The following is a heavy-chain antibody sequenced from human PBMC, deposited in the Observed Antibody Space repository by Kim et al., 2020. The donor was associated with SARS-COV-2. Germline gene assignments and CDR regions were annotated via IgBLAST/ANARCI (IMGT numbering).Heavy chain of an antibody. J-gene: IGHJ5*02. V-gene: IGHV1-8*01. CDR3: ARGLRRYFDWLYSDWFDP. CDR2: MNPNSGNT. D-gene: IGHD3-9*01. CDR1: GYTFTSYD. Sequence: ASVKVSCKASGYTFTSYDINWVRQATGQGLEWMGWMNPNSGNTGYAQKFQGRVTMTRNTSISTAYMERSSLRSEDTAVYYCARGLRRYFDWLYSDWFDPWGQGTLVTVSS.